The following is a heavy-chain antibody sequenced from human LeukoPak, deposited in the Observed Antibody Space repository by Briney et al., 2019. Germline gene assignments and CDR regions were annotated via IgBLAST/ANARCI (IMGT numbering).Heavy chain of an antibody. V-gene: IGHV3-23*01. CDR1: GFTFSSYA. Sequence: GGSLRLSCAASGFTFSSYAMSWVRQAPGRGLEWVSAISGSGGSTYYADSVKGRFTISRDNSKDTLYLQMNSLRAEDTAVYYCAKGVKEDCSSTSCYASPFDYWGQGTLVTVSS. CDR3: AKGVKEDCSSTSCYASPFDY. D-gene: IGHD2-2*01. CDR2: ISGSGGST. J-gene: IGHJ4*02.